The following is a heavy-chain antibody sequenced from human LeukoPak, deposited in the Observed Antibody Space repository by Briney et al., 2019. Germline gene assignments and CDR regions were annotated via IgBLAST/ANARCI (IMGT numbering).Heavy chain of an antibody. D-gene: IGHD2-15*01. J-gene: IGHJ4*02. V-gene: IGHV4-39*07. CDR2: IYYCGST. CDR1: GGSISSSSYY. CDR3: ARARGDIGIFFDY. Sequence: SETLSLTCTVSGGSISSSSYYWGWIRQPPGKGLEWIGSIYYCGSTYYNPSLKSRVTISVDTSKNQFSLKLSSVTAADTAVYYCARARGDIGIFFDYWGQGTLVTVSS.